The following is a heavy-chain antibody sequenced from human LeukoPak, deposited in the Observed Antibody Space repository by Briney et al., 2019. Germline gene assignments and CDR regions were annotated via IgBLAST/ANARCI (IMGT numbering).Heavy chain of an antibody. V-gene: IGHV4-4*09. J-gene: IGHJ4*02. CDR1: GGSITTDS. CDR2: IGFSGNI. Sequence: SETLSLTCTVSGGSITTDSWSWIRQPPGKGLEWIGSIGFSGNINYNPSIKSRVTISIDTSRKQVSLKLRSVTAADTAVYYCARLDCVVDGCYNYWARGSLVAVSS. CDR3: ARLDCVVDGCYNY. D-gene: IGHD3/OR15-3a*01.